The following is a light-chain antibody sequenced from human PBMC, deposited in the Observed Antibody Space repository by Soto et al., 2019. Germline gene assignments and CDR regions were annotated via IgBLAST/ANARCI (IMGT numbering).Light chain of an antibody. V-gene: IGKV1-39*01. CDR2: TAS. Sequence: DIQMTQSPSSLSASVGDXVTITCRASQSINKDVNWYQQKPGKAPELLIYTASSLQGGVPSRFSGSASGTDFTLTISSLQPGDFATYFCQQSYSTPWTFGQGTKVDI. CDR1: QSINKD. CDR3: QQSYSTPWT. J-gene: IGKJ1*01.